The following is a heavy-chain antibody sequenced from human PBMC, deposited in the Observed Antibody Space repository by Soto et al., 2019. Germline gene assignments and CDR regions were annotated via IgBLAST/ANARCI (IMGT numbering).Heavy chain of an antibody. V-gene: IGHV4-4*02. J-gene: IGHJ6*02. Sequence: SESLSRTGAVSVGSIRSANWWTWVRQPPGKGLEWIGEIYHGGSTSYNPSLKSRVTLSLDKFKNHFSLNLTSVTAADTAVYYCARLSFSYGVDVWGQGTTVTVSS. CDR2: IYHGGST. CDR1: VGSIRSANW. CDR3: ARLSFSYGVDV.